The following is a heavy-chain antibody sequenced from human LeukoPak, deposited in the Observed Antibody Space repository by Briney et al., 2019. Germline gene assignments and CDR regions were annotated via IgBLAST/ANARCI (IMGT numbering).Heavy chain of an antibody. CDR1: GFTFDDYA. D-gene: IGHD3-22*01. V-gene: IGHV3-43*02. J-gene: IGHJ1*01. CDR3: AKDSSGYYYVFQH. CDR2: ISGDGGST. Sequence: GGSLRLSCAASGFTFDDYAMHWVRQAPGKGLEWVSLISGDGGSTYYGDSVKGRFTISRDNSKNSLYPQMNSLGTEDTALYYCAKDSSGYYYVFQHWGQGTLVTVSS.